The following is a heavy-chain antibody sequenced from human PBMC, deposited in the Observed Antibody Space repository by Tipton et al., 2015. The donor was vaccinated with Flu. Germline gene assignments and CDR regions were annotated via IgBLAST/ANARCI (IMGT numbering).Heavy chain of an antibody. J-gene: IGHJ4*02. V-gene: IGHV4-4*07. Sequence: TLSLTCTVFGGSISNYYWSWFRQSAGKGLEWIERLYGSGTTKYNTSLKSRVTMSADTSKNQFSLNLRSVTVADTAVYYCARDREDGGYSDYWGQGTLVTVSS. D-gene: IGHD4-23*01. CDR1: GGSISNYY. CDR3: ARDREDGGYSDY. CDR2: LYGSGTT.